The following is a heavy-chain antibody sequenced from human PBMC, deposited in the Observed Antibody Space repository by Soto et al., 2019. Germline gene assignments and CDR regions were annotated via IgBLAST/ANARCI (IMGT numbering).Heavy chain of an antibody. CDR2: IYYSGST. J-gene: IGHJ4*02. Sequence: SETLSLTCTVSGGSVISGSYYWSWIRQPPGKGLEWIGYIYYSGSTNYNPSLKSRVTISVDTSKNQFSLKLSSLTAADTAVYYCARDTYYYDSSGLDYWGQGTLVTVSS. CDR3: ARDTYYYDSSGLDY. CDR1: GGSVISGSYY. D-gene: IGHD3-22*01. V-gene: IGHV4-61*01.